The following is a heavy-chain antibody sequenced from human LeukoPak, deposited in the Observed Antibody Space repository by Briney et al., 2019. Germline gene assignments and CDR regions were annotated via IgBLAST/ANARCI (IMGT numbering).Heavy chain of an antibody. Sequence: GGSLRLSCAASGFTFSSYSMNWVGQAPVKGLEWVSYISSSSSTIYYADSVKGRFNISRDNAKNSLYLQMNSLRDEDTAVYYCARDKYGGPGGFFDYWGQGTLVTVSS. CDR1: GFTFSSYS. CDR2: ISSSSSTI. CDR3: ARDKYGGPGGFFDY. D-gene: IGHD4-23*01. J-gene: IGHJ4*02. V-gene: IGHV3-48*02.